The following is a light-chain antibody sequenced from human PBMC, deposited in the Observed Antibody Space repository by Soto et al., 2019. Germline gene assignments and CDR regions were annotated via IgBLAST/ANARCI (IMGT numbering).Light chain of an antibody. CDR3: CAYDGIGTVV. CDR2: EAT. CDR1: SSDVGTYNL. V-gene: IGLV2-23*01. J-gene: IGLJ3*02. Sequence: QSALTQPASVSGSPEQSITISCTGTSSDVGTYNLVSWYQQQPGRAHTVMISEATKRPSGVSHRFSGSNSGNTASLTISGLQAEDEADYYCCAYDGIGTVVFGGGTKLTVL.